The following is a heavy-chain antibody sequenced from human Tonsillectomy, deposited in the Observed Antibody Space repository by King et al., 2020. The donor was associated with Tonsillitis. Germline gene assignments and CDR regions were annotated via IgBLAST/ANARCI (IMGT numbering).Heavy chain of an antibody. Sequence: DVQLVESGGGLVQPGGSLRLSCAASGFTFSDYWMSWVRQAPGKGLEWVANMREDGGEWYYVDSAKGRLTISRDNAENSLSLQMNSLRVEDTAMYYCVGERRRDVVGASEFDYWGQGTLVAVSS. CDR2: MREDGGEW. J-gene: IGHJ4*02. V-gene: IGHV3-7*03. D-gene: IGHD1-26*01. CDR1: GFTFSDYW. CDR3: VGERRRDVVGASEFDY.